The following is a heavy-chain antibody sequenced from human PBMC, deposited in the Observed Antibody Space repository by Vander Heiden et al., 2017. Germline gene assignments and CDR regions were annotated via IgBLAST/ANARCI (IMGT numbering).Heavy chain of an antibody. D-gene: IGHD3-22*01. CDR1: GFTFTNAW. CDR2: IKSVAGGGTI. CDR3: TVHYYDSPPVVGGLDY. J-gene: IGHJ4*02. Sequence: EVQLVESGGGLVKPGGSLRPSCAASGFTFTNAWMTWVRQAPGKGRGWLGRIKSVAGGGTIDYAAPVKGRFTISRDDSKNTLYLQMNSLKTEDTAVYYCTVHYYDSPPVVGGLDYWGQGTLVTVSS. V-gene: IGHV3-15*01.